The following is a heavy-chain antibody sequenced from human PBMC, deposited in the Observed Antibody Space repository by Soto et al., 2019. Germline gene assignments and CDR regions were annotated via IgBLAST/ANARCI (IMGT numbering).Heavy chain of an antibody. CDR3: ARDEMSTMNYYYYGMAV. Sequence: QVHLVQSGAEVKKPGSSVKVSCKASGGTFSTSTITWVRQAPGQGLEWMGGIIPIFGTANYAQRFQGRVTITADESTSTAYMELSSLRSDDTSVYYCARDEMSTMNYYYYGMAVWGQGTTVTVSS. CDR2: IIPIFGTA. CDR1: GGTFSTST. J-gene: IGHJ6*02. D-gene: IGHD1-1*01. V-gene: IGHV1-69*01.